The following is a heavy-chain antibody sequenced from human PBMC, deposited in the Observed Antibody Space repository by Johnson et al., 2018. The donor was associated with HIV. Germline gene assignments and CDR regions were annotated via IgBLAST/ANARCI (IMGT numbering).Heavy chain of an antibody. CDR2: IYSGGTT. Sequence: VQLVESGGGLVQPGGSLRLSCAASGFTVSSNYMSWVRQAPGQGLEWVSFIYSGGTTYYADSVKGRFTISRDNSKNTLYLQMNSLRAEDTAVYYCARASPNYYDSSGYFPLDAFDIWGQGTMVTVSS. D-gene: IGHD3-22*01. J-gene: IGHJ3*02. CDR3: ARASPNYYDSSGYFPLDAFDI. V-gene: IGHV3-66*01. CDR1: GFTVSSNY.